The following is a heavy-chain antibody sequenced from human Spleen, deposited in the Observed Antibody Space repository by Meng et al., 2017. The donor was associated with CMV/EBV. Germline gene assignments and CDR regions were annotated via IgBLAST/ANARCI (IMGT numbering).Heavy chain of an antibody. J-gene: IGHJ4*02. V-gene: IGHV1-2*04. D-gene: IGHD3-22*01. CDR2: LNPNSGDT. CDR1: GYTLTDYY. CDR3: ARGHYDSSGPIRDY. Sequence: QVQLVQSGAEVKKPGASVEVSCKASGYTLTDYYIHWVRQAPGQGLEWMGRLNPNSGDTNYAQKFQGWVTMTRDTSISTAYMELSRLRSDDTAVYYCARGHYDSSGPIRDYWGQGTLVTVSS.